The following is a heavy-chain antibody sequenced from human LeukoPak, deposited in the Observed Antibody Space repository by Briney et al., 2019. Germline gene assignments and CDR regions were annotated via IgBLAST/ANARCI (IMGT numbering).Heavy chain of an antibody. CDR2: IRGSGGST. V-gene: IGHV3-23*01. Sequence: PGGSLRLSCAASGFTFSSYAMSWVRQAPGKGLEWVSAIRGSGGSTYYADSVKGRFTISRDNSKNTLYLQMNSLRAEDTAVYYCAKDVWFGELLKGFDYWGQGTLVTVSS. CDR1: GFTFSSYA. D-gene: IGHD3-10*01. CDR3: AKDVWFGELLKGFDY. J-gene: IGHJ4*02.